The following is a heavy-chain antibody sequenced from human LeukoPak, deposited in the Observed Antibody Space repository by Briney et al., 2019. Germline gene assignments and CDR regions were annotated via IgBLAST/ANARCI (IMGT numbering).Heavy chain of an antibody. CDR2: ISAYNGNT. CDR1: GYTLTSYG. J-gene: IGHJ5*02. D-gene: IGHD3-10*01. V-gene: IGHV1-18*04. CDR3: ARDLIGSGSYYQNWFDP. Sequence: ASVKVSCKASGYTLTSYGISWVRQAPGQGLEWMGWISAYNGNTNYAQKLQGRVTMTTDTSTSTAYMELRSLRSDDTAVYYCARDLIGSGSYYQNWFDPWGQGTLVTVSS.